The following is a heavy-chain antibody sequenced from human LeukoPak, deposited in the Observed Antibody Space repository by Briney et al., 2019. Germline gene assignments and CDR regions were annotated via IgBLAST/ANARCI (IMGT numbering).Heavy chain of an antibody. D-gene: IGHD5-18*01. J-gene: IGHJ4*02. V-gene: IGHV3-30-3*01. CDR2: ISYDGSNK. CDR1: GFTFSSYA. Sequence: GGSLRLSCAASGFTFSSYAMHWVHQAPGKGLEWVAVISYDGSNKYYADSVKGRFTISRDNSKNTLYLQMNSLRAEDTAVYYCARDLGGYSDPVYWGQGTLVTVSS. CDR3: ARDLGGYSDPVY.